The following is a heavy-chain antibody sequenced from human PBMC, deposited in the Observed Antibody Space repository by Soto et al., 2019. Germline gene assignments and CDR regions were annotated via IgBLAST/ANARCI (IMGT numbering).Heavy chain of an antibody. CDR1: GGTFSSYA. Sequence: QVQLVQSGAEVKKPGSSVKVSCKASGGTFSSYAISWVRQAPGQGLEWMGGIIPIFGTANYAQKFQGRVTIXXDXSXXTAYMELSSLRSEDTAVYYCAIHCNQLLCRYGMDVWGQGTTVTVSS. J-gene: IGHJ6*02. CDR2: IIPIFGTA. CDR3: AIHCNQLLCRYGMDV. D-gene: IGHD2-2*01. V-gene: IGHV1-69*12.